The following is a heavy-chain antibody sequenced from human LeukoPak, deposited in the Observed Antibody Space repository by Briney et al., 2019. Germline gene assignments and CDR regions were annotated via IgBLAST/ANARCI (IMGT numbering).Heavy chain of an antibody. CDR3: AREGYCSGGTCYSGSIDY. CDR2: VSGYNVNT. D-gene: IGHD2-15*01. J-gene: IGHJ4*02. Sequence: GASVKVSCKASGYTFTSYGISWVRQAPGQGLEWMGWVSGYNVNTNYAQKLQGRVTMTTDTITSTAYMELRSLRSDDTAVYCCAREGYCSGGTCYSGSIDYWGQGTLVTVSS. CDR1: GYTFTSYG. V-gene: IGHV1-18*01.